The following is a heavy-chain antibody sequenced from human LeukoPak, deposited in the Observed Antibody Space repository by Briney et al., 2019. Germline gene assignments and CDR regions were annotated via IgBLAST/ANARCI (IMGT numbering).Heavy chain of an antibody. Sequence: GGSLRLSCAASGFTFDDYAMHWVRQAPGKGLEWVSGISWNSGSIGYADSVKGRFTISRDNAKNSLYLQMNSLRAEDMALYYCAKAPIRGYSYGYFDYWGQGTLVTVSS. CDR3: AKAPIRGYSYGYFDY. D-gene: IGHD5-18*01. CDR1: GFTFDDYA. CDR2: ISWNSGSI. J-gene: IGHJ4*02. V-gene: IGHV3-9*03.